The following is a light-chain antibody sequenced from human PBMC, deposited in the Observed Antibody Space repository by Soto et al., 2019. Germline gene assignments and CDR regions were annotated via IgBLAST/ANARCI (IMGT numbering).Light chain of an antibody. V-gene: IGLV1-44*01. CDR2: SNN. Sequence: QSVLTQPPSASGTPGQRVTISCSGTRSNTGSNTANWYQQLPRTAPKLLIFSNNQRPTGVPDRFSGSKSGTSVFLAISGFKYEDEADYYCAAWDDRLNGVVFGGGTKLTVL. CDR3: AAWDDRLNGVV. J-gene: IGLJ2*01. CDR1: RSNTGSNT.